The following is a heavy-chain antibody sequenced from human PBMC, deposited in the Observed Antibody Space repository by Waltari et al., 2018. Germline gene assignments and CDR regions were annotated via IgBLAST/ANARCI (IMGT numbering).Heavy chain of an antibody. D-gene: IGHD2-2*01. J-gene: IGHJ4*02. Sequence: EGQLVESGGGMVKPGGSLRLSCAASGLSFGPYNINWVRQAAGKGLEWVSYISSSSAYKYYADSVKGRFAISRDNAKNLLFLQMNSLRADDTAVYYCVRENCSVTSCFKHFDYWGRGILVTVSS. V-gene: IGHV3-21*01. CDR2: ISSSSAYK. CDR3: VRENCSVTSCFKHFDY. CDR1: GLSFGPYN.